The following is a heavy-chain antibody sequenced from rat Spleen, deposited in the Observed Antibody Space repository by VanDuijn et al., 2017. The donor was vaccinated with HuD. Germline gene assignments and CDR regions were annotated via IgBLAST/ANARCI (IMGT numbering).Heavy chain of an antibody. CDR1: GFTFSSFP. V-gene: IGHV5-20*01. J-gene: IGHJ3*01. CDR3: ATGGFQHYDGTYYYGWFAF. D-gene: IGHD1-12*02. Sequence: EVQLVESGGGLVQPGRSLKLSCAASGFTFSSFPMAWVRQAPEKGLEWVASISSGGGGTYYADSVKGRFIISRDNAKSTLYLQMDSLRSEDTATYYCATGGFQHYDGTYYYGWFAFWGQGTLVTVSS. CDR2: ISSGGGGT.